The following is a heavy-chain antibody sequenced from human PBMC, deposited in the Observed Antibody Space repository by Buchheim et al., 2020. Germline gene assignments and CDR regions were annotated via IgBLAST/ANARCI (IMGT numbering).Heavy chain of an antibody. CDR3: ARSGILTGSGMDV. J-gene: IGHJ6*02. CDR2: ISYDGSNK. Sequence: QVQLVESGGGVVQPGRSLRLSCAASGFTFSSYAMHWVRQAPGKGLEWVAVISYDGSNKYYADSVKGRFTISRDNSKNKLYLQMNSLRAEDTAVYYCARSGILTGSGMDVWGQGTT. CDR1: GFTFSSYA. V-gene: IGHV3-30-3*01. D-gene: IGHD3-9*01.